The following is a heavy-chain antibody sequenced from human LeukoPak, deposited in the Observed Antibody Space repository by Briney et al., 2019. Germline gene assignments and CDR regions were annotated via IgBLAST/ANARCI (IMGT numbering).Heavy chain of an antibody. V-gene: IGHV1-2*02. CDR1: GYTFTGYY. CDR2: INPNSGGT. J-gene: IGHJ6*02. D-gene: IGHD2-15*01. Sequence: GASVKVSCKASGYTFTGYYMHWVRQAPGQGLEWMGWINPNSGGTNYAQKFQGRVTMTRDTSISTAYMELSRLRSDDTAVYYCARAPRTGHYCSGGSCYYYGMDVWGQGTTVTVSS. CDR3: ARAPRTGHYCSGGSCYYYGMDV.